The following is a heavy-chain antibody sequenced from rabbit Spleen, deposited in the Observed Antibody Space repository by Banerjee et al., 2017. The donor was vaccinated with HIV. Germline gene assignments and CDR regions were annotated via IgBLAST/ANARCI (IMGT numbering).Heavy chain of an antibody. D-gene: IGHD4-1*01. J-gene: IGHJ4*01. CDR3: AREVAGKFSL. CDR2: IYTGNGRT. CDR1: GFSFSSEY. Sequence: QEQLVESGGGLVQPEGSLTLTCTASGFSFSSEYWMCWVRQAPGKGLEWIGCIYTGNGRTYYASWAKGRFTISTSTSLNTVDLQMTSLTAADTATYFCAREVAGKFSLWGPGTLVTVS. V-gene: IGHV1S47*01.